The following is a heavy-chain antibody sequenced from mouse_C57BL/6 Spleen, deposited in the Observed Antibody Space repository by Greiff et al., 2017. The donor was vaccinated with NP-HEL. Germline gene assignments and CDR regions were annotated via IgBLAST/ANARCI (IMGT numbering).Heavy chain of an antibody. CDR1: GFTFSDYY. CDR3: AREREYYGSSYGAMDY. V-gene: IGHV5-16*01. Sequence: EVQLVESEGGLVQPGSSMKLSCTASGFTFSDYYMAWVRQVPEKGLEWVANINYDGSSTYYLDSLKSRFIISRDNAKNILYLQMSSLKSEDTATYYCAREREYYGSSYGAMDYWGQGTSVTVSS. J-gene: IGHJ4*01. CDR2: INYDGSST. D-gene: IGHD1-1*01.